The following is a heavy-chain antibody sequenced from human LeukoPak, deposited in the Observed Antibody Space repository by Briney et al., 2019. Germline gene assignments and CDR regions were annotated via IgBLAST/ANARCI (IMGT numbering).Heavy chain of an antibody. J-gene: IGHJ4*02. CDR1: GHTLNNHF. V-gene: IGHV1-46*02. Sequence: ASVNVSCKSSGHTLNNHFIHWVRQAPGQGLEWMGMINPRDGSTRTLQRFQGRLTMTRDTSTSTLYMALSSLGSEDTATYFCARGADQEFDFWGQGTLVTVSS. CDR2: INPRDGST. CDR3: ARGADQEFDF.